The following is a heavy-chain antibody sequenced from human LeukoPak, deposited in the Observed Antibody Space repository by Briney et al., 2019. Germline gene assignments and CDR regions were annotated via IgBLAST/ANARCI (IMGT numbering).Heavy chain of an antibody. CDR2: ISAYNGNT. CDR1: GYTFTSYG. D-gene: IGHD3-10*01. CDR3: AREGYYGSGTYPRDFDY. Sequence: GASVKVSCKASGYTFTSYGISWVRQAPGQALEWMGWISAYNGNTNYAQKLQGRVTMTTDTSTSTAYMELRSLRSDDTAVYYCAREGYYGSGTYPRDFDYWGQGTLVTVSS. V-gene: IGHV1-18*01. J-gene: IGHJ4*02.